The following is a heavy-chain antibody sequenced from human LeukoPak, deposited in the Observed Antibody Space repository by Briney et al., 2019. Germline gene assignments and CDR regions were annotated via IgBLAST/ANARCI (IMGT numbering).Heavy chain of an antibody. D-gene: IGHD4-23*01. CDR2: IYHSGST. V-gene: IGHV4-30-2*01. J-gene: IGHJ4*02. CDR1: GGSISSGGYS. Sequence: SETLSLTCAVSGGSISSGGYSWSWLRQPPWKGLEWIGYIYHSGSTYYNPSVKSRVTISVDRSKNQFSLKLSSVTAADTAVYYCARGEGTVVTLDYWGQGTLVTVSS. CDR3: ARGEGTVVTLDY.